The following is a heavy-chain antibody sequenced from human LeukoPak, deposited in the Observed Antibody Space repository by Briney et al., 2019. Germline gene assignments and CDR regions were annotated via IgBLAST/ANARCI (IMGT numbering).Heavy chain of an antibody. CDR2: ISGSGGST. J-gene: IGHJ4*02. CDR1: GFTFSSYA. Sequence: PGGSLRLSCAASGFTFSSYAMSWVRQAPGKGLEWVSAISGSGGSTHYADSVKGRFTISRDNSKNTLYLQMNSLRAEDTAVYYCAKDIVVVTAPYYFDYWGQGTLVTVSS. CDR3: AKDIVVVTAPYYFDY. V-gene: IGHV3-23*01. D-gene: IGHD2-21*02.